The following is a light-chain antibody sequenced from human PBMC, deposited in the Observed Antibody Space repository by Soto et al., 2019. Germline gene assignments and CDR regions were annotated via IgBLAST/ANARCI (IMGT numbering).Light chain of an antibody. V-gene: IGLV1-44*01. CDR3: AAWDDSLTGDV. CDR2: GNN. J-gene: IGLJ1*01. Sequence: QSVLTQPPSASATPGQRVTISCSGSSSNIGSNTVDWYQQLPGTAPKLLVYGNNQRPSGVPDRFSGSKSGTSASLAISGLQSEDEADYYCAAWDDSLTGDVFGTGTKVTVL. CDR1: SSNIGSNT.